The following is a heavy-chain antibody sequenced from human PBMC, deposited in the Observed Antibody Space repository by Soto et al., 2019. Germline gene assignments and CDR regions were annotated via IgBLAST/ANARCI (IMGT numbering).Heavy chain of an antibody. D-gene: IGHD2-15*01. V-gene: IGHV4-34*01. CDR3: ASLDCGGGSCYFDY. CDR1: GGSVSGNY. CDR2: INHSGST. J-gene: IGHJ4*02. Sequence: PSETLSLTCAVYGGSVSGNYWSWIRQPPGKGLEWIGEINHSGSTNYNPSLKSRVTISLDTSKNQFSLKLSSVTAADTGVYYCASLDCGGGSCYFDYWGQGTLVTVSS.